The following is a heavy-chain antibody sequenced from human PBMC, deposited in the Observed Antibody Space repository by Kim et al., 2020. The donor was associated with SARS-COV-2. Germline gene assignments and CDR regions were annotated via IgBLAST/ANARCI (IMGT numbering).Heavy chain of an antibody. V-gene: IGHV3-7*01. CDR1: GFVFSSYW. Sequence: GGSLRLSCAASGFVFSSYWMSWLRLTPGKGLEWVANIKFDGTERHYADSVKGRFIISRDNTKDSLYLQMNSLRVDDTAIYYCARARTVADYWGPGTLVIVSA. CDR2: IKFDGTER. CDR3: ARARTVADY. D-gene: IGHD4-17*01. J-gene: IGHJ4*02.